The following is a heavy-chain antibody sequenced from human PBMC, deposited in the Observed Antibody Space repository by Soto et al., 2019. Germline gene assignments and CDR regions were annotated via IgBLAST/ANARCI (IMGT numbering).Heavy chain of an antibody. V-gene: IGHV3-15*07. CDR2: IKSKTDGGTA. CDR3: TPDSYSSMIVVGLDY. D-gene: IGHD3-22*01. Sequence: GGSLRLSCAASGFNFNDAWINWVRQAPGKGLEWVGRIKSKTDGGTADFAAPVKGRFAISRDDSISMVYLQMNSLKTEDTGIFYCTPDSYSSMIVVGLDYWGHGPLVTVSS. CDR1: GFNFNDAW. J-gene: IGHJ4*01.